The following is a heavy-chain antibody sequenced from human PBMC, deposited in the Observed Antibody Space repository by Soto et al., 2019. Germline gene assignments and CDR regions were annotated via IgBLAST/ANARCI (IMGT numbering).Heavy chain of an antibody. CDR1: GYTFTSYG. J-gene: IGHJ5*02. Sequence: ASVKVSCKASGYTFTSYGITWVRQAPGQGLEWVGWISTYNGNTNYEQKLQGRVTMTTDTSTSTAYMELRSLRSDDTAVYYCARSLGYSSSDWFDPWGQGTLVTVSS. V-gene: IGHV1-18*01. CDR2: ISTYNGNT. D-gene: IGHD6-6*01. CDR3: ARSLGYSSSDWFDP.